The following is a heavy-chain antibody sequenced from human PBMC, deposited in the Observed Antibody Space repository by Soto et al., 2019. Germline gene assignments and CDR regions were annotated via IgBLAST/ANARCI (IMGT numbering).Heavy chain of an antibody. Sequence: VQLLESGGGLVQPGGSLRLSCAASGLTFSSNAMSWVRQAPGKGLEWVSSINGNGGNTNYADSVKGRFTISRDNSKSTLYLQMNSLRAEDTAVYYCAKLINSDSDYWGQGTLVTVSS. J-gene: IGHJ4*02. D-gene: IGHD4-4*01. CDR2: INGNGGNT. V-gene: IGHV3-23*01. CDR3: AKLINSDSDY. CDR1: GLTFSSNA.